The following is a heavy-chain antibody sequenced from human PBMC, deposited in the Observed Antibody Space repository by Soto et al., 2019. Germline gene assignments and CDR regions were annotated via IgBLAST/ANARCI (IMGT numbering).Heavy chain of an antibody. D-gene: IGHD4-17*01. CDR2: INWNGGST. V-gene: IGHV3-20*04. J-gene: IGHJ3*02. Sequence: GGSLSLSCAASGFTFDDYGMSWVRQAPGKGLEWVSGINWNGGSTGYADSVKGRFTISRDNAKNSLYLQMNSLRAEDTALYYCARDRSRFTTVVTADAFDIWGQGTMVTVSS. CDR3: ARDRSRFTTVVTADAFDI. CDR1: GFTFDDYG.